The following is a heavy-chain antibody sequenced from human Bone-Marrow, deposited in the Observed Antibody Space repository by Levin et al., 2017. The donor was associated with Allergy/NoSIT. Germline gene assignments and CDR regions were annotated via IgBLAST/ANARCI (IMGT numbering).Heavy chain of an antibody. Sequence: SSETLSLTCTVSGGSMGTYYYSWIRQPPGKGLEWIGYIYHSVNTNYNPSLKSRVSMSLDTSKNQFSLKLNSVTAADTAVYFCARDTARSFDSWGQGTLVTVSS. CDR1: GGSMGTYY. V-gene: IGHV4-59*01. CDR3: ARDTARSFDS. J-gene: IGHJ4*02. CDR2: IYHSVNT.